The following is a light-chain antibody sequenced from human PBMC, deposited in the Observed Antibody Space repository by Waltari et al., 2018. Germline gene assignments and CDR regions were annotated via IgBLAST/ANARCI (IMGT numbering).Light chain of an antibody. J-gene: IGKJ1*01. CDR2: AAS. CDR3: QQYYTYPVT. V-gene: IGKV1-8*01. Sequence: AIRMTQSPSSLSASTGDRVTITCRASQGVSSYLAWYQQKPGQAPNLLIYAASTLETGVPSRFGGSGSGTDFTLTISCLQSEDFASYYCQQYYTYPVTFGQGTKVEVK. CDR1: QGVSSY.